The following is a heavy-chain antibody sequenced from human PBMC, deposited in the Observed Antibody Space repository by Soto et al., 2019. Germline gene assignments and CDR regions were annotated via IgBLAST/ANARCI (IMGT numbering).Heavy chain of an antibody. V-gene: IGHV1-69*12. J-gene: IGHJ4*02. D-gene: IGHD1-1*01. CDR2: IIPMYGTT. CDR1: GGTFRSYV. Sequence: QVQLVQSGAEVKKPGSSVKVSCKASGGTFRSYVTSWVRQAPGQGLEWLGGIIPMYGTTYYAQTFQGRVTSRADEATSTAFMERSSLRSEDTAVYYCARIGPLDWIDDYWGQGTLVTVAS. CDR3: ARIGPLDWIDDY.